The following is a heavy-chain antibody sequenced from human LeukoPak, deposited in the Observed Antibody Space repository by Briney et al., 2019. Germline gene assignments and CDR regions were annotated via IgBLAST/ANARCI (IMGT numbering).Heavy chain of an antibody. J-gene: IGHJ4*02. CDR1: GGSFSGYY. CDR2: INHSGST. Sequence: PSETLSLTCAVYGGSFSGYYWSWIRQPPGKGLEWIGEINHSGSTNYNPSLKGRVTISVDTSKNQFSLKLSSVTAADTAVYYCARHRRDYYGSGRMYYFDYWGQGTLVTVPS. D-gene: IGHD3-10*01. V-gene: IGHV4-34*01. CDR3: ARHRRDYYGSGRMYYFDY.